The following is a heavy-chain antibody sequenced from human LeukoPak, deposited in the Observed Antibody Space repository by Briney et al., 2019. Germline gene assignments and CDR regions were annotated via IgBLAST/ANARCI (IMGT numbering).Heavy chain of an antibody. CDR1: GFTFSSYA. V-gene: IGHV3-23*01. D-gene: IGHD1-26*01. Sequence: GGSLRLSCAASGFTFSSYAMSWVRQAPGKGLEWVSSIGSSGNSFYADSVKGRFTISRDISKNTLYLQMNSLRAEDTAVYYCAKVVSSGIYYGEADYWGQGTLVTVSS. CDR3: AKVVSSGIYYGEADY. CDR2: IGSSGNS. J-gene: IGHJ4*02.